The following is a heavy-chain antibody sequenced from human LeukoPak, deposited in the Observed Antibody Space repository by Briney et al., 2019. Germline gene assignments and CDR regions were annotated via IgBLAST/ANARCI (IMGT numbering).Heavy chain of an antibody. J-gene: IGHJ4*02. Sequence: PGGSLRLSCAASGFTFSSYAMSWVRQAPGKGLEWVSYISSSGSTIYYADSVKGRFTISRDNAKNSLYLQMNSLRAEDTAVYYCARLGPATPDISYWGQGTLVTVSS. CDR1: GFTFSSYA. CDR3: ARLGPATPDISY. D-gene: IGHD3-9*01. CDR2: ISSSGSTI. V-gene: IGHV3-48*03.